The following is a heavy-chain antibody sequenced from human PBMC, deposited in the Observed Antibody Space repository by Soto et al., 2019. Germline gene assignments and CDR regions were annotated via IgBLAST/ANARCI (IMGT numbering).Heavy chain of an antibody. J-gene: IGHJ4*02. CDR2: IYYSGST. V-gene: IGHV4-59*08. CDR1: GGSISSYY. Sequence: PEETLSLTCTVAGGSISSYYWSWIRQPPGKGPEWIGYIYYSGSTNYNPSLKSRVTISVDTSKNQFSLKLSSVTAADTAVYYCARHSSRSPYYGSGSYYYNNWGQGTLVTVSS. CDR3: ARHSSRSPYYGSGSYYYNN. D-gene: IGHD3-10*01.